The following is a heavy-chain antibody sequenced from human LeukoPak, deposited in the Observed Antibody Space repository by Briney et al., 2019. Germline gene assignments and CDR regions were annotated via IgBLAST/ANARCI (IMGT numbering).Heavy chain of an antibody. D-gene: IGHD3-3*01. J-gene: IGHJ6*03. Sequence: ASVKVSCKASGYILTDYYMHWVRQAPGQGLEWMGWMNPNSGNTGYAQKFQGRVTITRNTSISTAYMELSSLRSEDTAVYYCARAKIYYDFWSGYNYYYYYMDVWGKGTTVTVSS. CDR3: ARAKIYYDFWSGYNYYYYYMDV. CDR1: GYILTDYY. V-gene: IGHV1-8*03. CDR2: MNPNSGNT.